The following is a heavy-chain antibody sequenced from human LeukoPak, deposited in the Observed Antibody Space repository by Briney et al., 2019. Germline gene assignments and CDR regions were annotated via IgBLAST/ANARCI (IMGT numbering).Heavy chain of an antibody. CDR2: IRYDGSNK. CDR1: GFTFSSYG. D-gene: IGHD3-3*01. V-gene: IGHV3-30*02. CDR3: AKGPEGGSYDFWSGYYTPPFAAFDI. Sequence: GGSLRLSCAASGFTFSSYGMHWVRQAPGKGLEWVAFIRYDGSNKYYADSVKGRFTISRDNSKNTLYLQMNSLRAEDTAVYYCAKGPEGGSYDFWSGYYTPPFAAFDIWGQGTMVTVSS. J-gene: IGHJ3*02.